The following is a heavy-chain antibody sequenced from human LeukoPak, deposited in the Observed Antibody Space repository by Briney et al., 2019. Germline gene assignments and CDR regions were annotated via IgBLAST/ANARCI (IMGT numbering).Heavy chain of an antibody. V-gene: IGHV4-38-2*02. D-gene: IGHD6-13*01. CDR3: ARGENPLNTHIAIIDY. Sequence: SETLSLTCTVSGYSISSGYYWGWIRQPPGKGLEWIGSILHDGSTYYNSSLKSRVTISVDTSKNQFSLKLSSVTAADTAVYYCARGENPLNTHIAIIDYWGQGTLVTVSS. CDR2: ILHDGST. CDR1: GYSISSGYY. J-gene: IGHJ4*02.